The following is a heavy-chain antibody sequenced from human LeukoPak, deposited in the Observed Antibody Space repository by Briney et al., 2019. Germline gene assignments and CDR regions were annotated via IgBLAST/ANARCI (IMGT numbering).Heavy chain of an antibody. V-gene: IGHV3-30*18. Sequence: QSGGPLRLSCAASGFTFSSYGMHWVRQAPGKGLEWVAVISYDGSNKYSADSVKGRFTISRDNSKNTLYLQMNSLRAEDTAVYYCAKMIAAEPFDYWGQGTLVTVSS. CDR2: ISYDGSNK. CDR3: AKMIAAEPFDY. CDR1: GFTFSSYG. J-gene: IGHJ4*02. D-gene: IGHD6-13*01.